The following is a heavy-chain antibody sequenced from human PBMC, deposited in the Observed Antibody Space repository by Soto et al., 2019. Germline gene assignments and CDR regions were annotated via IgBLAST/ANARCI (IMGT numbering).Heavy chain of an antibody. CDR2: IYPGDSDT. Sequence: PGESLKISCKASGYSFSSYWIGWVRQMPGKGLEWMGIIYPGDSDTKYSPSLQGQVTISADTSISTAYLQWTSLKASDTGMYYCARTGAAGKYYYGVDVWGQGTTVTVSS. CDR1: GYSFSSYW. V-gene: IGHV5-51*01. D-gene: IGHD6-13*01. J-gene: IGHJ6*02. CDR3: ARTGAAGKYYYGVDV.